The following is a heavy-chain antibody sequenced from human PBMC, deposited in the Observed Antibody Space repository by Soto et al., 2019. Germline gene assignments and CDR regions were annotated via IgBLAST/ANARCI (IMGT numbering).Heavy chain of an antibody. V-gene: IGHV3-48*01. Sequence: PGGSLRLSCAASGFTFSSYSMNWVRQAPGKGLEWVSYISSSSSTIYYADSVKGRFTISRDNAKNSLYLQMNSLRAEDTAVYYCARGGAYYDFWSGYYRSTTGGWFDPWGQGTLVTDSS. CDR1: GFTFSSYS. D-gene: IGHD3-3*01. CDR3: ARGGAYYDFWSGYYRSTTGGWFDP. J-gene: IGHJ5*02. CDR2: ISSSSSTI.